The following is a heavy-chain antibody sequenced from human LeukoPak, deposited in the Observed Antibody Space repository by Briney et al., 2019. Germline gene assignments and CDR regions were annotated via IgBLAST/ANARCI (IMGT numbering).Heavy chain of an antibody. CDR2: IDSGSTST. Sequence: PGGSLRLSCAASGFIFTDYYMSWVRQAPGKGLERVSFIDSGSTSTKYADSVKGRLSISRDNAKNTLYLHMNSLRAEDTDVYYCARGRLSSGWYDDWGQGTLVTVSS. J-gene: IGHJ4*02. CDR3: ARGRLSSGWYDD. D-gene: IGHD6-19*01. V-gene: IGHV3-11*06. CDR1: GFIFTDYY.